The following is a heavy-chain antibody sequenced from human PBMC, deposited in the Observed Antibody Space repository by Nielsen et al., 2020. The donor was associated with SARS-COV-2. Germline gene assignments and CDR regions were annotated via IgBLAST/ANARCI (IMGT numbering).Heavy chain of an antibody. J-gene: IGHJ3*02. CDR3: ARGRLELGAFDI. CDR2: MNPNNGNT. V-gene: IGHV1-8*01. D-gene: IGHD1-7*01. Sequence: ASVKVSCKASGYTFTSYDINWARQATGQGPEWMGWMNPNNGNTGYAQKFQGRVTLTRDTSMTTAYMDLSSLTSEDTAIYYCARGRLELGAFDIWGQGTMVTVSS. CDR1: GYTFTSYD.